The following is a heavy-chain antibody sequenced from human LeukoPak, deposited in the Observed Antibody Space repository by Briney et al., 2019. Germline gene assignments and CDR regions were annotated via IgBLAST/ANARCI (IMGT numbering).Heavy chain of an antibody. V-gene: IGHV3-23*01. CDR1: GFTFSNYW. CDR3: AKDRGTGTNNH. CDR2: ISGSGGST. D-gene: IGHD1-14*01. Sequence: GGSLRLSCAASGFTFSNYWMHWVRQAPGKGLEWVSAISGSGGSTYYADSVKGRFTISRDNSNNTLYVQMSSLRAEDTAVYYCAKDRGTGTNNHWGQGTPVTVSS. J-gene: IGHJ4*02.